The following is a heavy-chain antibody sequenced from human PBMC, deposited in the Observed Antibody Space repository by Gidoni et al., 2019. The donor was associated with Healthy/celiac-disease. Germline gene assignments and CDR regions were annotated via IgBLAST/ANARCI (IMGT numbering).Heavy chain of an antibody. D-gene: IGHD3-22*01. Sequence: QLQLQESGPGLVKPSETLSLTCTVSGGSISRSSYYWGWIRQPPGKGLEWIGSIYYSGSTYYNPSLKSRVTISVDTSKNQFSLKLSSVTAADTAVYYCAREGDSSKTEGWFDPWGQGTLVTVSS. CDR3: AREGDSSKTEGWFDP. V-gene: IGHV4-39*07. CDR1: GGSISRSSYY. J-gene: IGHJ5*02. CDR2: IYYSGST.